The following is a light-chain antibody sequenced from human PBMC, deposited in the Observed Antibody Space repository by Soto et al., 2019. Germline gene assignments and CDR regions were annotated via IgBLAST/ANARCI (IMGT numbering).Light chain of an antibody. CDR1: QSVSSN. Sequence: EIVMTQSPATLSVSPGERATLSCRASQSVSSNLAWYQQKPGQTPKLLIYVASTRATGIPARFSGSGSGTESTLTISSLQSEDFAVYYCQQYNVWPLTFGGGTKVEFK. V-gene: IGKV3-15*01. CDR3: QQYNVWPLT. J-gene: IGKJ4*01. CDR2: VAS.